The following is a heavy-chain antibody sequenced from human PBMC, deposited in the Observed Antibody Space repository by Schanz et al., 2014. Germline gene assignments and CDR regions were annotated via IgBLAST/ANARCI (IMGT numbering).Heavy chain of an antibody. CDR1: GYTFTGYF. J-gene: IGHJ4*02. V-gene: IGHV1-2*06. D-gene: IGHD5-12*01. Sequence: QVQLVQSGVEVKRPGASVKVSCKASGYTFTGYFLHWVRQAPGHGLEWMGRIHPDSGGTNYAQKFQGRVTLTSDTSISTAFMELSGLTSDDTATYFCARARYTGYDCSGYWGQGTLLIVSS. CDR3: ARARYTGYDCSGY. CDR2: IHPDSGGT.